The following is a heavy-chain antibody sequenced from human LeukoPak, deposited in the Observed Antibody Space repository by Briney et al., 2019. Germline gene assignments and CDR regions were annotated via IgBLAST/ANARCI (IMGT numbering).Heavy chain of an antibody. D-gene: IGHD1-7*01. V-gene: IGHV1-18*01. Sequence: GASVKVSCKASGYTFTSYDINWVRQAPGQGLEWMGWISAYNGNTNYAQKLQGRVTMTTDTSTSTACMELRSLRSDDTAVYYCARVYRYNWNYRADYWGQGTLVTVSS. J-gene: IGHJ4*02. CDR1: GYTFTSYD. CDR3: ARVYRYNWNYRADY. CDR2: ISAYNGNT.